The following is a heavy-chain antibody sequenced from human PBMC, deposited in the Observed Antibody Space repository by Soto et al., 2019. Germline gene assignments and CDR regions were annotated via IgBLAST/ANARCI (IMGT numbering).Heavy chain of an antibody. V-gene: IGHV1-69*01. CDR1: GVTFTNYA. CDR2: IIPIFKTT. Sequence: QLVQSGAEVKKPGSSVKVSCKASGVTFTNYAFSWVRQAPGEGLEWMGGIIPIFKTTNYAQKFRGRVTITADEATSTVHIELNSLKSEDKAVYYCARGQDESGSPVLEWLQWFDPWGQGTLVTVSS. D-gene: IGHD3-3*01. J-gene: IGHJ5*02. CDR3: ARGQDESGSPVLEWLQWFDP.